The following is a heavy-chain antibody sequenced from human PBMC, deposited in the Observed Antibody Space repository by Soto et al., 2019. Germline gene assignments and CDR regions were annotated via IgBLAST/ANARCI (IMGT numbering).Heavy chain of an antibody. CDR3: ARDETGDSYYYYYGMDV. CDR2: IIPMFGTA. Sequence: QVQLVQSGAEVKKPGSSVKVSCKASGGTFKNFNFNWVRQAPGQGLEWMGGIIPMFGTADYAQRFQGRVKITADDSTSTAYMELSSLRSEDTAVYYCARDETGDSYYYYYGMDVWGQGTTVTVSS. J-gene: IGHJ6*02. V-gene: IGHV1-69*01. CDR1: GGTFKNFN. D-gene: IGHD7-27*01.